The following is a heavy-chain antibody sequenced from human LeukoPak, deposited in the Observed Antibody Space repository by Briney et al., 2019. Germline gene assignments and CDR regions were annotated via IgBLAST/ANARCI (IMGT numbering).Heavy chain of an antibody. CDR1: GYTFNVYY. D-gene: IGHD3-9*01. V-gene: IGHV1-2*02. J-gene: IGHJ3*02. CDR2: INPNSGGT. Sequence: GASVKVSCKASGYTFNVYYMHWVRQAPGQGLEWVGRINPNSGGTNYAQKFQGRVTMTRDTSISTAYMELSRLRSDDTAVYYCARPLTLGFEAFDIWGQGTTVTVSS. CDR3: ARPLTLGFEAFDI.